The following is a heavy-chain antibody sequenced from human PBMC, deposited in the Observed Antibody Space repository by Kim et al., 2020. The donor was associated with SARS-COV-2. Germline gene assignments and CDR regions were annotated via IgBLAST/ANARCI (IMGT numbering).Heavy chain of an antibody. CDR2: FDPEDGET. CDR1: GYSVTELS. CDR3: ATAYCSSTTCYTGYFDP. J-gene: IGHJ5*02. V-gene: IGHV1-24*01. Sequence: VKVSCKVSGYSVTELSIHWVRQAPGKGLEWMGGFDPEDGETVYAQNFQGRVTITEDTSTDTAYMELSSLRSEDTAVYYCATAYCSSTTCYTGYFDPWG. D-gene: IGHD2-2*02.